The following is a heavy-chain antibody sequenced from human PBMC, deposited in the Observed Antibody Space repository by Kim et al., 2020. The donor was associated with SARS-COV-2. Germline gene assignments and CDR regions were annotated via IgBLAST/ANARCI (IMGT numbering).Heavy chain of an antibody. Sequence: ASVKVSCKASGYTFTSYGISWVRQAPGQGLEWMGWISAYNGNTNYAQKLQGRVTMTTDTSTSTAYMELRSLRSDDTAVYYCARGCSSTSCYFLPRYYYYYGMDVWGQGTTVTVSS. V-gene: IGHV1-18*04. CDR2: ISAYNGNT. CDR1: GYTFTSYG. J-gene: IGHJ6*02. D-gene: IGHD2-2*01. CDR3: ARGCSSTSCYFLPRYYYYYGMDV.